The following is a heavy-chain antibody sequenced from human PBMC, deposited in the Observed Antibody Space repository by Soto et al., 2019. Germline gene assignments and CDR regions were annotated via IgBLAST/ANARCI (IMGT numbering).Heavy chain of an antibody. CDR3: ARSAYDSSGYHIDAFDI. CDR1: GGTFSSYA. D-gene: IGHD3-22*01. Sequence: GASVKVSCKASGGTFSSYAISWVRQAPGQGLEWMGGIIPIFGTANYAQKFRGRVTITADESTSTAYMELSSLRSEDTAVYYCARSAYDSSGYHIDAFDIWGQGTMVTVSS. J-gene: IGHJ3*02. CDR2: IIPIFGTA. V-gene: IGHV1-69*13.